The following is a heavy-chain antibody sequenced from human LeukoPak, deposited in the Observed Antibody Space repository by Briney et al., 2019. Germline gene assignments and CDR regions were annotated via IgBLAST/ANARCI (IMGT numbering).Heavy chain of an antibody. CDR2: ISGSGTST. CDR1: GFTFTTYA. Sequence: GGSLRLSCAVSGFTFTTYAMTWVRRAPGKGLEWVSAISGSGTSTYYADSVKGRFTISRDNSRNTLYLQINSLRAEDTAVYYCASLYADRDAFDVWGQGTMVTVSS. CDR3: ASLYADRDAFDV. D-gene: IGHD5/OR15-5a*01. V-gene: IGHV3-23*01. J-gene: IGHJ3*01.